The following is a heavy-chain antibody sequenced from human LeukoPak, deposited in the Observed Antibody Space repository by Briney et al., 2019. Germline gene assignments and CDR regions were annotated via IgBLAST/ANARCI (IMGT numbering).Heavy chain of an antibody. D-gene: IGHD2-21*02. CDR2: ISGSGGST. CDR3: AKDPTYCGGDCYLEYFQH. CDR1: GFTFSSYA. V-gene: IGHV3-23*01. Sequence: GGSLRLSCAASGFTFSSYAMSWVRQAPGKGLEWVSAISGSGGSTYYADSVKGRFTISRDNSKNTLYLQMNSLRAEDTAVYYCAKDPTYCGGDCYLEYFQHWGQGTLVTVSS. J-gene: IGHJ1*01.